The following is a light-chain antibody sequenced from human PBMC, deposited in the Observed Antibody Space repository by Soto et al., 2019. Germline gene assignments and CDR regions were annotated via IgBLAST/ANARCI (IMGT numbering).Light chain of an antibody. CDR3: HQYGSSIPWT. CDR2: GAS. Sequence: EIVLAQSPGTLSLSPGERATLSCRASHSVNSSDLAWYQQKPGQARRLLIFGASNRATGIPHRFSGSGSGTDFTLTISRLEPEDYAVYFCHQYGSSIPWTFGQGTKVDIK. J-gene: IGKJ1*01. V-gene: IGKV3-20*01. CDR1: HSVNSSD.